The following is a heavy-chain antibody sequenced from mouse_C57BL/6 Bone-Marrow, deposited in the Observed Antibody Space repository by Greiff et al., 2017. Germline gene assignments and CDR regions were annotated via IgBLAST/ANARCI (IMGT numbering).Heavy chain of an antibody. CDR3: ARSRRITTVVAHWYFDV. CDR1: GYAFSSSW. CDR2: IYPGDGDT. Sequence: QVQLQQSGPELVKPGASVKISCKASGYAFSSSWMNWVKQRPGKGLEWIGRIYPGDGDTNYNGKFKGKATLTADKSSSTAYMQLSSLPSEDSAVYFCARSRRITTVVAHWYFDVWGTGTTVTVSS. V-gene: IGHV1-82*01. J-gene: IGHJ1*03. D-gene: IGHD1-1*01.